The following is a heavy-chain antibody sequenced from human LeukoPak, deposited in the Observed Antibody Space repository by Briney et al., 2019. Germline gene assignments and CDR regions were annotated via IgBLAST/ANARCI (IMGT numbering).Heavy chain of an antibody. CDR3: ASGIAAAGTY. J-gene: IGHJ4*02. D-gene: IGHD6-13*01. CDR1: GFTFSSYA. Sequence: GGSLRLSCAASGFTFSSYAMHWVRQAPGKGLEWVAVISYDGSNKYYADSVKGRFTISRDNSKNTLYLQMNSLRAEDTAVYYCASGIAAAGTYWGQGTLVTVSP. V-gene: IGHV3-30*04. CDR2: ISYDGSNK.